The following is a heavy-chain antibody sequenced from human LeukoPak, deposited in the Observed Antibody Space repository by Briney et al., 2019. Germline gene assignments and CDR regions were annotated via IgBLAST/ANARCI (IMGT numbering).Heavy chain of an antibody. CDR2: ISYDGSNK. J-gene: IGHJ4*02. D-gene: IGHD5-12*01. CDR1: GFTFSSYA. Sequence: GGSLRLSCAASGFTFSSYAMHWVRQAPGKGLEWVAVISYDGSNKYYADSVKGRFTISRDNSKNTLYLQMNSPRAEDTAVYYCARPVRSGYDWESFDYWGQGTLVTVSS. CDR3: ARPVRSGYDWESFDY. V-gene: IGHV3-30*04.